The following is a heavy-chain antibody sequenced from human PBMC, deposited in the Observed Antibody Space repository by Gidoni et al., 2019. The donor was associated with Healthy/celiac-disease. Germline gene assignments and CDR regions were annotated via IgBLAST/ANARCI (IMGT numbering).Heavy chain of an antibody. D-gene: IGHD2-21*01. CDR1: GCSLSTRGVA. Sequence: QITLKESRPTLVKPTQTRTLTSTFPGCSLSTRGVAVGWIRQPPGQPLEWLALIYWDDDKRYSPSLKSRLTITEDTAKNQMVLTMTNMDCVDTATYYCAHENCGGDSGEGNWFAPWGQGTLITVSS. J-gene: IGHJ5*02. CDR2: IYWDDDK. CDR3: AHENCGGDSGEGNWFAP. V-gene: IGHV2-5*02.